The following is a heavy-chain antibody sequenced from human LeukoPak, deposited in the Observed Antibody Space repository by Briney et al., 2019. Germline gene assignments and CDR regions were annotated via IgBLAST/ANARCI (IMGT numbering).Heavy chain of an antibody. CDR3: ARGSDWGAFDI. V-gene: IGHV4-39*01. CDR1: GGSTSSSSYY. Sequence: KASETLSLTCTVSGGSTSSSSYYWGWIRQPPGKGLEWIGSIYYSGSTYYNPSLKSRVTISVDTSKNQFSLKLSSVTAADTAVYYCARGSDWGAFDIWGQGTMVTVSS. J-gene: IGHJ3*02. D-gene: IGHD3-10*01. CDR2: IYYSGST.